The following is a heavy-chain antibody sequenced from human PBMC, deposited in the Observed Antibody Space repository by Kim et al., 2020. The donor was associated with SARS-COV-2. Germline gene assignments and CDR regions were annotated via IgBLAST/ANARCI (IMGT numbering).Heavy chain of an antibody. CDR3: ARGGKAVAGIDY. CDR1: GDSVSSNSVT. Sequence: SQTLSLTCAISGDSVSSNSVTWNWIRQSPSRGLECLGRTHYRSKWYSDYAVSVKSRITIKSDTSKNQFSLQLNSVTPDDTAVYYCARGGKAVAGIDYWGQGTLVTVSS. J-gene: IGHJ4*02. D-gene: IGHD6-19*01. CDR2: THYRSKWYS. V-gene: IGHV6-1*01.